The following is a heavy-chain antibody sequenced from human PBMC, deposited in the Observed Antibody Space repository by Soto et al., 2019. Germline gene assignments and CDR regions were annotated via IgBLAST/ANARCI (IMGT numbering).Heavy chain of an antibody. Sequence: GGSLRLSCAASGFTFSSYSMNWVRQAPGKGLEWVSSISSSSSYIYYADSVKGRFTISRDNAKNSLYLQMNSLRAEDTAVYYCARDKAADHYYDSSGYYGPFDIWGQGTMVTVSS. CDR1: GFTFSSYS. CDR3: ARDKAADHYYDSSGYYGPFDI. J-gene: IGHJ3*02. V-gene: IGHV3-21*01. CDR2: ISSSSSYI. D-gene: IGHD3-22*01.